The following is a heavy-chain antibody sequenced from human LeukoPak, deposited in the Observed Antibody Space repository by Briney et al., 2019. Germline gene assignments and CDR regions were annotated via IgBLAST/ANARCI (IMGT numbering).Heavy chain of an antibody. Sequence: PGRSLRLSCAASGFTFDDYAMHWVRQAPGKGLEWVSGISWNSGSIGYADSVKGRFTISRDNAKNSLYLQMNSLRAEDTALYYCAKDILVYDPFAWAFDLWGRGTLVTVSS. CDR1: GFTFDDYA. V-gene: IGHV3-9*01. J-gene: IGHJ2*01. CDR2: ISWNSGSI. D-gene: IGHD3-22*01. CDR3: AKDILVYDPFAWAFDL.